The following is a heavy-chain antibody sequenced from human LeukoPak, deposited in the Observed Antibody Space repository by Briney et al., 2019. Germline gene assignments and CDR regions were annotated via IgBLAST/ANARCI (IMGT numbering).Heavy chain of an antibody. J-gene: IGHJ4*02. CDR1: GLPIADFA. CDR2: ISGDGVST. Sequence: GGSLRLSCVTSGLPIADFAMHWVRQAPGKGLEWVSLISGDGVSTFYADSVKGRFSISRDNSKNSLSLEMNSLRTEDTAMYYCARESGKFDYWGQGTLVAVSS. V-gene: IGHV3-43*02. CDR3: ARESGKFDY.